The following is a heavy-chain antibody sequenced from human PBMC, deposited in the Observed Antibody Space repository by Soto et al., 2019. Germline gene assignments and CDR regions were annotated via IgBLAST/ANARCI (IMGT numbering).Heavy chain of an antibody. CDR1: GGSFSGYY. J-gene: IGHJ6*03. CDR3: ARFPPASFYYYMDG. CDR2: INHSGST. Sequence: PSETLSLTCAVYGGSFSGYYWSWIRQPPGKGLEWIGEINHSGSTNYNPSLKSRVTISVDTSKNQFSLKLSSVTAADTAVYYCARFPPASFYYYMDGWGKGTTVTLSS. V-gene: IGHV4-34*01.